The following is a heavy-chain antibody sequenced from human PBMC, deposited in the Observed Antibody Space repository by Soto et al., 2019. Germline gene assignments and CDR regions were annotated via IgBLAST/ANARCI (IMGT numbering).Heavy chain of an antibody. CDR1: GGSISSGGFS. CDR3: ARDRCSGDTCYSGGFDY. D-gene: IGHD2-15*01. J-gene: IGHJ4*02. CDR2: IYHSGTT. V-gene: IGHV4-30-2*01. Sequence: QLQLQESGSGLVKPSQTLSLICAVSGGSISSGGFSWSWIRQPPGKGLEWIRHIYHSGTTYYNPSLKSRVSISVDRSKNQFSLNLSSVTAADTAVYFCARDRCSGDTCYSGGFDYWGQGTLVSVSS.